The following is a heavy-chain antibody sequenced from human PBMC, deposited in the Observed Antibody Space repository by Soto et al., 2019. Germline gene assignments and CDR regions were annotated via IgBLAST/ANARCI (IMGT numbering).Heavy chain of an antibody. CDR3: ANPPPTMESTIYYYYGMDV. D-gene: IGHD1-26*01. CDR2: ISGSGGST. CDR1: GFTFSNYA. V-gene: IGHV3-23*01. Sequence: EVQLLESGGGLVQPGGSLRLSCAASGFTFSNYAMTWVRQAPGKGLEWVSAISGSGGSTYYADSVKGRFTISRDNSKNTLYLQMDSLRAEDTAAYYCANPPPTMESTIYYYYGMDVWGQGTTVTVSS. J-gene: IGHJ6*02.